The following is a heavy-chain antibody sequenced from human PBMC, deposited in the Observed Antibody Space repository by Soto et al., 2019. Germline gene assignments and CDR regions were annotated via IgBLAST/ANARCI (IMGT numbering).Heavy chain of an antibody. CDR3: ARGGPIRY. V-gene: IGHV3-64*01. CDR2: ITSHGVST. CDR1: GFTFSTYA. Sequence: EVQLVESGGGLVQPGGSLRLSCAASGFTFSTYAMHWVRQAPGKGLEYVSGITSHGVSTYYANSVKDRFTISRDNSKNTLYLQMGSLRVEDMAVYYCARGGPIRYWGQGTLVTVSS. J-gene: IGHJ4*02.